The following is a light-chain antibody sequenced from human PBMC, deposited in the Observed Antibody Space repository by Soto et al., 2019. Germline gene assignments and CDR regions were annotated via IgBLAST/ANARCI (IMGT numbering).Light chain of an antibody. CDR3: QQSYSTPRT. J-gene: IGKJ1*01. Sequence: DIQMTQSPSSLSASVGDRVTITCRASQTISNYLNWYQQKPGKAPNLLIYAASRLQSGVPSRFSGSGSGTDFTLTISSLQPADFATYYCQQSYSTPRTFGQGTKVEVK. V-gene: IGKV1-39*01. CDR2: AAS. CDR1: QTISNY.